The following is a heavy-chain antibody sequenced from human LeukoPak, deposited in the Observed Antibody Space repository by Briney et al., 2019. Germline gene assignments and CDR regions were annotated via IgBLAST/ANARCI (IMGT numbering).Heavy chain of an antibody. D-gene: IGHD6-13*01. Sequence: GGSLRLSCAASGFTFSSYWMSWVRQIPGKGLEWVANIKEDGSEKYYVDSVKGRFTISRDNAKNSLYLQMNSLRAEDTALYYCAKDRRSSTFWGFDYWGQGTLVTVSS. V-gene: IGHV3-7*03. CDR3: AKDRRSSTFWGFDY. CDR1: GFTFSSYW. J-gene: IGHJ4*02. CDR2: IKEDGSEK.